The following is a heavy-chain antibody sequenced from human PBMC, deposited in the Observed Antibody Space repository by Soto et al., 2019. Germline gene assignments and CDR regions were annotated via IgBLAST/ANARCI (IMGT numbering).Heavy chain of an antibody. D-gene: IGHD1-1*01. CDR2: VSPHGANT. CDR3: ATEGAKTTWNFDY. CDR1: GFTYGSCG. V-gene: IGHV3-23*01. Sequence: GWSLRLSCVASGFTYGSCGMNWVRQAPGKGLEWVAGVSPHGANTYYADSVRGRFIISRDDSRNTVSLDMNSLRGDDSAVYYCATEGAKTTWNFDYWGQGPVVTVSS. J-gene: IGHJ4*02.